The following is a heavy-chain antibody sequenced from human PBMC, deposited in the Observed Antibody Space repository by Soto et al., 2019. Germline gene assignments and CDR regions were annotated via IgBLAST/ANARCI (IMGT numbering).Heavy chain of an antibody. Sequence: PGGSLRLSCAASGFTFSSYAMSWVRQAPGKGLEWVSAISGSGGSTYYADSVKGRFTISRDNSKNTLYLQMNSLRAEDTAVYYCAKDRDPERFWLVRQYSSSWYVPDWFDPWGQGTLVTVSS. CDR3: AKDRDPERFWLVRQYSSSWYVPDWFDP. J-gene: IGHJ5*02. D-gene: IGHD6-13*01. CDR1: GFTFSSYA. V-gene: IGHV3-23*01. CDR2: ISGSGGST.